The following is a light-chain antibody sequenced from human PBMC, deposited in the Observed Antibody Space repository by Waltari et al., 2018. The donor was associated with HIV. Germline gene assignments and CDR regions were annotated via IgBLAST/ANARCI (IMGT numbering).Light chain of an antibody. J-gene: IGLJ2*01. CDR3: QVWDSSSDHVV. Sequence: QSVLTQPPSASGTPGQRVTISCSGSSSNIGSYTVNWYQQIPGTAPKLLIFSNNYRPSGIPERFSGSNSGNTATLTISRVEAGDEADYYCQVWDSSSDHVVFGGGTNLTVL. CDR2: SNN. CDR1: SSNIGSYT. V-gene: IGLV1-44*01.